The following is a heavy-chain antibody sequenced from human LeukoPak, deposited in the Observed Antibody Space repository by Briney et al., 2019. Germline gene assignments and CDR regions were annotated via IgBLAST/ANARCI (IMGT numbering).Heavy chain of an antibody. J-gene: IGHJ4*02. D-gene: IGHD6-13*01. V-gene: IGHV1-69*13. Sequence: ASVKVSCKASGGTFISYAISWVRQAPGQGLEWMGGIIPIFGTANYAQKFQGRVTITADESTSTAYMELSSLRSEDTAVYYCAREGAAAGLKTFDYWGQGTLVTVSP. CDR2: IIPIFGTA. CDR1: GGTFISYA. CDR3: AREGAAAGLKTFDY.